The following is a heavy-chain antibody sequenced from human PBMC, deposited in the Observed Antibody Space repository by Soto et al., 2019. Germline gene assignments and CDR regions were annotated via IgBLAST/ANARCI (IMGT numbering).Heavy chain of an antibody. D-gene: IGHD3-22*01. CDR1: GGSISSYY. CDR2: VHYTGST. Sequence: QVQLQESGPGLVKPSETLSLTCTVSGGSISSYYWSWIRQPPGKGLEWIGYVHYTGSTNYTSPLKSGVTRSVDTSKNQFSLKLSSVTAADTAVYYCARGIYDSSGYYTRVFDYWGPGTLVTVSS. CDR3: ARGIYDSSGYYTRVFDY. J-gene: IGHJ4*02. V-gene: IGHV4-59*01.